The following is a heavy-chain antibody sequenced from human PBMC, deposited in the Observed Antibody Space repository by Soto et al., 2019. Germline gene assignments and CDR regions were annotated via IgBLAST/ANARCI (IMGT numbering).Heavy chain of an antibody. CDR2: ISGGGGNT. D-gene: IGHD2-21*02. J-gene: IGHJ3*01. CDR1: GFTFGHYG. V-gene: IGHV3-23*01. Sequence: DVQLLESGGGLVQPGGSLRLSCATSGFTFGHYGMNWVRQAPGKGLEWVSGISGGGGNTYYADSVKGRFTISRDPSKNTVFLEMNSLRGEDTAVYYCAKGFIVVVTVLRPDDAFDVWGQGTLVTVSS. CDR3: AKGFIVVVTVLRPDDAFDV.